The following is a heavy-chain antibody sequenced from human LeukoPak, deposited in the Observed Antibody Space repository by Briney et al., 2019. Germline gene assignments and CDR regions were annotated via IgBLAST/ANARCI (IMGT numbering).Heavy chain of an antibody. CDR1: GYSFTTYW. CDR2: IYPSDSDT. Sequence: NPGKSLEISCQASGYSFTTYWIGWVRQTPGKGLEWMGIIYPSDSDTRYSPSFQGQVAISSDRSVTTVYLQWSNLRASDTAMYYCARTGYHYGSGSHFAFDIWGQGTMVTVSS. D-gene: IGHD3-10*01. V-gene: IGHV5-51*01. J-gene: IGHJ3*02. CDR3: ARTGYHYGSGSHFAFDI.